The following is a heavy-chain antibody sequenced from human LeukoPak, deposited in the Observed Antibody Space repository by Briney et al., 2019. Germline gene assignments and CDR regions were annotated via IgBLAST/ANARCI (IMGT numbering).Heavy chain of an antibody. J-gene: IGHJ3*02. CDR2: IKQDGSEK. D-gene: IGHD3-22*01. Sequence: GGSLRLSCAASGFTFSSYWMHWVRQAPGKGLEWVANIKQDGSEKYYVDSVKGRFTISRDNAKNSLYLQMNSLRAEDTAVYYCARLPYYYDSSGYYYVFAFDIWGQGTMVTVSS. CDR1: GFTFSSYW. CDR3: ARLPYYYDSSGYYYVFAFDI. V-gene: IGHV3-7*01.